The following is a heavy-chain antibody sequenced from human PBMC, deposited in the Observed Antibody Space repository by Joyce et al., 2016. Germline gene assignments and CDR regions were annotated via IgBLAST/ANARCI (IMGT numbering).Heavy chain of an antibody. D-gene: IGHD3-10*01. J-gene: IGHJ4*02. CDR3: AKSSGSGSTYYFDF. CDR2: ISATGGST. Sequence: EVQLLESGGGLVQPGGSPGLSCAASGFTFSSYAMNWVRQTPGKGLEWVSAISATGGSTYYADSVKGRFTISRDSSKNTLYLQMNSLRAEDTAVYYCAKSSGSGSTYYFDFWGQGTLVTVSS. CDR1: GFTFSSYA. V-gene: IGHV3-23*01.